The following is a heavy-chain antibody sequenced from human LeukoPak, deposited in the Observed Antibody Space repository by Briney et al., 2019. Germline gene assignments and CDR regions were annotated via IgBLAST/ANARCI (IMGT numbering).Heavy chain of an antibody. J-gene: IGHJ4*02. CDR3: ARQFSSSSWDDY. V-gene: IGHV4-61*02. CDR2: IYSSGRT. Sequence: SQTLSLTCTVSGGSISSGSNYWSWIRQPAGRGLEWIERIYSSGRTDYSPSLKSRVTISIDASENQFSLKLSSVTAADTAVYYCARQFSSSSWDDYWGQGTLVTVSS. CDR1: GGSISSGSNY. D-gene: IGHD6-6*01.